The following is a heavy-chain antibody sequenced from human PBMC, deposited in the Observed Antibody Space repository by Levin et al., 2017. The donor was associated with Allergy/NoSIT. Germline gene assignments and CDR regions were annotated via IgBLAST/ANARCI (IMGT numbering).Heavy chain of an antibody. V-gene: IGHV4-59*01. CDR3: ARQVRFLEWPRYYYMDV. Sequence: SQTLSLTCTVSGGSISSSYWSWIRQPPGKGLEWIGYIYYSGSTNYNPSLKSRVTISVDTSKNQFSLKLSSVTAADTAVYYCARQVRFLEWPRYYYMDVWGKGTTVTVSS. CDR1: GGSISSSY. CDR2: IYYSGST. J-gene: IGHJ6*03. D-gene: IGHD3-3*01.